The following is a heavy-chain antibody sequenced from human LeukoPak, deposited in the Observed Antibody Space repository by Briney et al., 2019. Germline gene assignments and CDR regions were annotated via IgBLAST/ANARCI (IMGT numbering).Heavy chain of an antibody. CDR1: GFTFSSFP. CDR3: TTDTFGARDS. Sequence: PGGSLRLSCAASGFTFSSFPMSWVRQAPGKGLEWVSSISGSGGNTYYAASVEGRFTISRDYSKDTLSLQMNSLRAEDTAVYYCTTDTFGARDSWGQGTLVTVSS. D-gene: IGHD3-10*01. CDR2: ISGSGGNT. V-gene: IGHV3-23*01. J-gene: IGHJ4*02.